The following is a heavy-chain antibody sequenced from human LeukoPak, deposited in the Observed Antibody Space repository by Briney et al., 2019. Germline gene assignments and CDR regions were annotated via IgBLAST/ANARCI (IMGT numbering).Heavy chain of an antibody. Sequence: GGSLRLSCAASGFTFSSYWMSWVRQAPGKGLEWVAFVRYDGSKKYYTNSVKGRFTISRDNSKNTLYLQMNSLRAEDTAVYYCAKDQKRGYSYGYLFYYYYMDVWGKGTTVTISS. CDR3: AKDQKRGYSYGYLFYYYYMDV. CDR2: VRYDGSKK. V-gene: IGHV3-30*02. J-gene: IGHJ6*03. D-gene: IGHD5-18*01. CDR1: GFTFSSYW.